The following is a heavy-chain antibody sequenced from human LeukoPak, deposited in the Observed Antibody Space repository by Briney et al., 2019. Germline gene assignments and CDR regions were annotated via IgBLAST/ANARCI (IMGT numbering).Heavy chain of an antibody. D-gene: IGHD6-19*01. CDR1: GFIFSNYA. CDR3: AKGEFGRGWPN. J-gene: IGHJ4*02. V-gene: IGHV3-23*01. CDR2: ISNNGVNR. Sequence: GGSLRLSCAASGFIFSNYAMTWVRQAPRKGLEWVSGISNNGVNRNYADSVKGRFTISRDNSKNTLYLQMNSLRAEDTAVYYCAKGEFGRGWPNWGQGTLVTVSS.